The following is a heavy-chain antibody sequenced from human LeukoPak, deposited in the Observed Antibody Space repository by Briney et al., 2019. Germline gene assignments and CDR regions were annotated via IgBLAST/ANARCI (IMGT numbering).Heavy chain of an antibody. CDR3: AREVTTVANFDL. CDR2: IYHSGST. Sequence: SETLSLTCAVSGYSTSSGYYWGWIRQPPGKGLEWIGSIYHSGSTYYNPSLKSRVTISVDTSKNQFSLKLSSVTAADTAVYYCAREVTTVANFDLWGRGTLVTVSS. CDR1: GYSTSSGYY. D-gene: IGHD4-23*01. J-gene: IGHJ2*01. V-gene: IGHV4-38-2*02.